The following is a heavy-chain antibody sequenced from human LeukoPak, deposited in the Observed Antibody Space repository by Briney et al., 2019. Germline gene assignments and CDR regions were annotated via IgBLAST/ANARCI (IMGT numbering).Heavy chain of an antibody. CDR3: ARHRYSGSYYGEDAFDI. D-gene: IGHD1-26*01. CDR1: GGSISSYY. J-gene: IGHJ3*02. Sequence: SETLSLTCTVYGGSISSYYWSWIRQPPGKGLEWIGYIYYSGSTNYNPSLKSRVTISVDTSKNQFSLKLSSVTAADTAVYYCARHRYSGSYYGEDAFDIWGQGTMVTVSS. CDR2: IYYSGST. V-gene: IGHV4-59*08.